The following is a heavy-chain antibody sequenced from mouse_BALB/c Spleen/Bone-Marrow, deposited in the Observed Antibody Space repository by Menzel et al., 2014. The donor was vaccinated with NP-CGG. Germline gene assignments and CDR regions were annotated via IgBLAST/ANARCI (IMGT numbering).Heavy chain of an antibody. V-gene: IGHV1-80*01. Sequence: VQLQQSGAELVRPGSSVKISCKASGYVFSSYWMNWVKRRPGQGLEWIGQIYPGDGDTNYNGKFKGKATLTADKSSSTAYMQLSSLTSEDSAVYFCARKYGDYWGQGTTLTVSS. CDR2: IYPGDGDT. D-gene: IGHD2-10*02. CDR1: GYVFSSYW. J-gene: IGHJ2*01. CDR3: ARKYGDY.